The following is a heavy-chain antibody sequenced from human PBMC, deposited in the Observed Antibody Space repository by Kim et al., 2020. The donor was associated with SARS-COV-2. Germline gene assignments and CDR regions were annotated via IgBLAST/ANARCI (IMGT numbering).Heavy chain of an antibody. CDR2: ISFDGINK. J-gene: IGHJ6*02. V-gene: IGHV3-30-3*01. CDR1: GFTFSSYA. CDR3: ARAPTPSYGLDV. Sequence: GGSLRLSCAASGFTFSSYAMHWVRQAPGKGLEWVAVISFDGINKYYADSVKSRFTISRDNSKNTLWLQMNSLTTEDTAVYYCARAPTPSYGLDVWGQGTTVTVSS.